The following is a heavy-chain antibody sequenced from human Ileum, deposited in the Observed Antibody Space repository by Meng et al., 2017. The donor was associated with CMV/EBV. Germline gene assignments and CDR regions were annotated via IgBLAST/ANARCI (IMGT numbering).Heavy chain of an antibody. V-gene: IGHV4-59*01. CDR2: VYFSGST. CDR3: ARLGHCSSDRCLPDY. J-gene: IGHJ4*02. D-gene: IGHD2-15*01. Sequence: SETLSLTCTVSSGALNYDYWSWIRQPPGKGLEWIGFVYFSGSTHYNASLKGRVTISLDTSNNQFSLTLRSVTAADTATYYCARLGHCSSDRCLPDYWGQGTLVTVSS. CDR1: SGALNYDY.